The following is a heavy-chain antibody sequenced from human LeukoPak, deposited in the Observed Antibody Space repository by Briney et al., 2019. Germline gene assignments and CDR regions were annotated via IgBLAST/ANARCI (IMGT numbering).Heavy chain of an antibody. V-gene: IGHV3-30*04. CDR2: TSYDGRNK. Sequence: GRSLRLSCAASGFTFRSSAMHWVRQAPGKGLEWGAVTSYDGRNKYYADSAKGRFTISRDNSKNTLYLQMNSLRPEDTAVYYCARDGYGLDTPMVSTNFDYWGQGTLVTVSS. CDR3: ARDGYGLDTPMVSTNFDY. J-gene: IGHJ4*02. CDR1: GFTFRSSA. D-gene: IGHD5-18*01.